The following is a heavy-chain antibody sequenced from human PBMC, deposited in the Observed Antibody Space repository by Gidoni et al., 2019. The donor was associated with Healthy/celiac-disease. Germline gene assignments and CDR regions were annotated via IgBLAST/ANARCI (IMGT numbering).Heavy chain of an antibody. J-gene: IGHJ4*02. CDR3: ARDRGYCSSTSCYFDY. D-gene: IGHD2-2*01. CDR2: ISYDGSNK. V-gene: IGHV3-30*04. CDR1: GFTFSSYA. Sequence: QVQLVESGGGVVQPGRSLRLSCAASGFTFSSYAMHWVRQAPGQGLEWGAVISYDGSNKYYADSVKGRFTISRDNSKNTLYLQMNSLRAEDTAVYYCARDRGYCSSTSCYFDYWGQGTLVTVSS.